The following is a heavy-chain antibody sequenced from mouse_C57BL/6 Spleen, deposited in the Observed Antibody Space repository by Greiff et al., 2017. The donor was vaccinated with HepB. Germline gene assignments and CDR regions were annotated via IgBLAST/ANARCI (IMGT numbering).Heavy chain of an antibody. CDR2: IYPGDGDT. D-gene: IGHD1-1*01. CDR3: APTNYYGSSSFAY. Sequence: QVQLQQSGPELVKPGASVKISCKASGYAFSSSWMNWVKQRPGKGLEWIGRIYPGDGDTNYNGKFKGKATLTADKSSSTAYMQLSSLTSEDSAVYFCAPTNYYGSSSFAYWGQGTLVTVSA. V-gene: IGHV1-82*01. CDR1: GYAFSSSW. J-gene: IGHJ3*01.